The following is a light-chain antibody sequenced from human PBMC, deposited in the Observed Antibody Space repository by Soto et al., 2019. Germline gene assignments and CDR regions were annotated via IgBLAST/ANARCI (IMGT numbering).Light chain of an antibody. CDR2: DAS. V-gene: IGKV3-11*01. CDR1: QSVNSY. Sequence: ESVLTQSPVTLSLSPGERATLSCRVSQSVNSYLAWYQQKPGQAPRLLIYDASNRATGIPARFSGSGSGTDFTLTISSLEPEDFAVYYCQQRSNWPRYTFGQGTKLEIK. J-gene: IGKJ2*01. CDR3: QQRSNWPRYT.